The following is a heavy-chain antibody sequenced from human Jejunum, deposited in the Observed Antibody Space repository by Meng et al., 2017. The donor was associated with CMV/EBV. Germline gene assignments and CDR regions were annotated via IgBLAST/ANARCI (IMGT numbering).Heavy chain of an antibody. CDR3: VRHMYNFGVVTAFEN. Sequence: SGFAVTNSYMSWVRQAPGKGLEWVSVTYTGGSTFYSDSVKGRFTVSRDSFNNTLSLQMNSLRDEDTALYYCVRHMYNFGVVTAFENWGQGTQVTVSS. V-gene: IGHV3-53*01. D-gene: IGHD3-3*01. CDR2: TYTGGST. J-gene: IGHJ4*02. CDR1: GFAVTNSY.